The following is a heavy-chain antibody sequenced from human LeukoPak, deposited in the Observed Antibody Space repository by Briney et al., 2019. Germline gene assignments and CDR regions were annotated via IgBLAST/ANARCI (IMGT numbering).Heavy chain of an antibody. J-gene: IGHJ5*02. CDR2: INHSGST. CDR3: VYSSSWYTARVEH. Sequence: SETLSLTCAVSGGSLNGYYWSWIRQSPGKGLEWIGEINHSGSTNYNPSLKSRVTISVDTSKNQFSLKLSSVTAADTAVYYCVYSSSWYTARVEHWGQGTLVTVSS. D-gene: IGHD6-13*01. CDR1: GGSLNGYY. V-gene: IGHV4-34*01.